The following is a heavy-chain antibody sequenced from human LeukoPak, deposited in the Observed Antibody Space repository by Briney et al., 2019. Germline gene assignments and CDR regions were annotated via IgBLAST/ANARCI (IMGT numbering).Heavy chain of an antibody. CDR1: GGSISSSSYY. V-gene: IGHV4-39*07. D-gene: IGHD3-22*01. J-gene: IGHJ3*02. CDR3: ARDQAYEPPYYYDRGHHDAFDI. CDR2: IYYSGST. Sequence: SETLSLTCTVSGGSISSSSYYWGWIRQPPGKGLEWIGSIYYSGSTYYNPSLKSRVTISVDTSKNQFSLKLSSVTAADTAVYYCARDQAYEPPYYYDRGHHDAFDIWGQGTMVTVSS.